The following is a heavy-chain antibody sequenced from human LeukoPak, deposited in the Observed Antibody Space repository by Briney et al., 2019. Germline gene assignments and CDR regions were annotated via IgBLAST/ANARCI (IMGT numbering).Heavy chain of an antibody. CDR2: INPNSGGT. J-gene: IGHJ4*02. CDR3: ARDRTRQLVRWGSSLDY. CDR1: GYTFTGYY. V-gene: IGHV1-2*06. D-gene: IGHD6-13*01. Sequence: ASVKVSCKASGYTFTGYYMHWVRQAPGQGLEWMGRINPNSGGTNYAQKFQGRVTMTRGTSISTAYMELSRLRSDDTAVYYCARDRTRQLVRWGSSLDYWGQGTLVTVSS.